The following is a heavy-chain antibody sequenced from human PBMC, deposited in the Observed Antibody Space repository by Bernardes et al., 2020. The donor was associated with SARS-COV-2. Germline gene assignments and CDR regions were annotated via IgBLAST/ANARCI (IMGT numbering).Heavy chain of an antibody. CDR2: IYYNGNT. Sequence: SESLSLTCTVSGGSINSVDYYWSWLLQPPEKGLEWIGNIYYNGNTYYNPSLKNRVTISIDTSKNQFSLKLSSVTAADTAVYYCARVMGYYDYSGLDYWGQGTLVTVSS. V-gene: IGHV4-30-4*01. D-gene: IGHD3-22*01. CDR1: GGSINSVDYY. CDR3: ARVMGYYDYSGLDY. J-gene: IGHJ4*02.